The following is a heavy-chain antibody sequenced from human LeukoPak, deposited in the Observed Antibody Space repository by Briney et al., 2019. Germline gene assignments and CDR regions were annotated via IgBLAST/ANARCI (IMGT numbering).Heavy chain of an antibody. Sequence: GGSLRLSCAASGFTFSSYWMHWVRQAPGKGLVWVSRINSDGSSTSYADSVKGRFTISRDNAKNTLYLQMNSLRVEDTAVYYCATELRIGATGYLFAFDIWGQGTMVTVSS. CDR1: GFTFSSYW. CDR3: ATELRIGATGYLFAFDI. CDR2: INSDGSST. V-gene: IGHV3-74*01. J-gene: IGHJ3*02. D-gene: IGHD1-1*01.